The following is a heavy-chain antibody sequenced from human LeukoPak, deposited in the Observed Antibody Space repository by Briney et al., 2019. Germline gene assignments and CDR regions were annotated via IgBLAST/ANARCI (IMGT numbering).Heavy chain of an antibody. V-gene: IGHV4-59*12. CDR3: ARDRGRYCSSTSCYYQWFDP. J-gene: IGHJ5*02. CDR1: GGSISNYY. D-gene: IGHD2-2*01. Sequence: PSETLSLTCTVSGGSISNYYWSWIRQPPGKGLEWIGYISHSGSTNYNPSLKSRVTISVDTSKNQFSLKLSSVTAADTAVYYCARDRGRYCSSTSCYYQWFDPWGQGTLVTVSS. CDR2: ISHSGST.